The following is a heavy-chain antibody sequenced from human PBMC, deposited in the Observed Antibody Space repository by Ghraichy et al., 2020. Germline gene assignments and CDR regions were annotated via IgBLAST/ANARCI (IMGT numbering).Heavy chain of an antibody. CDR3: ARDALWSGSYYYYYGMDV. Sequence: GGSLRLSCAASGFTFSDYYMSWIRQAPGKGLEWVSYISSSGSTIYYADSVKGRFTISRDNAKNSLYLQMNSLRAEDTAVYYCARDALWSGSYYYYYGMDVWGQGTTVTVSS. CDR1: GFTFSDYY. CDR2: ISSSGSTI. J-gene: IGHJ6*02. V-gene: IGHV3-11*01. D-gene: IGHD3-3*01.